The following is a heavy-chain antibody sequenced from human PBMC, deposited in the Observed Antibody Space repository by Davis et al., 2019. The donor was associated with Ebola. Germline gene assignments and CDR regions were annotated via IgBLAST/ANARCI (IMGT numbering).Heavy chain of an antibody. J-gene: IGHJ5*01. CDR3: ARGGSWFDS. CDR2: IYFTGST. Sequence: PSETLSLTCTVPGGSINSHYWSWVRQPPGKGLEWIGYIYFTGSTNYTPSLKRRVTISVDTSKNQFSLKVNSVTAADTAVDYCARGGSWFDSWGQGALVTVSS. V-gene: IGHV4-59*11. CDR1: GGSINSHY.